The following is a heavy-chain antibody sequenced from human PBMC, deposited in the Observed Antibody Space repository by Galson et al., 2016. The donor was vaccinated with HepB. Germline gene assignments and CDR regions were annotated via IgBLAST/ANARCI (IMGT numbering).Heavy chain of an antibody. CDR1: GFTFSSYS. J-gene: IGHJ6*02. Sequence: SLRLSCAASGFTFSSYSLNWVRQAPGKGLEWVSSISSSSTFTYFADAVKGRFTISSDYSRNSLYILLDSLRAEDTAVYYLAREKSLSGHYYFYGMNVWGRATT. CDR2: ISSSSTFT. CDR3: AREKSLSGHYYFYGMNV. D-gene: IGHD5/OR15-5a*01. V-gene: IGHV3-21*01.